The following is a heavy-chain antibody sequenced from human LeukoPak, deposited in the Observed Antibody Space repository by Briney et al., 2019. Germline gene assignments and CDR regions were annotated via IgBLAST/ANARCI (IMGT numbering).Heavy chain of an antibody. CDR2: ISSSGSTI. CDR1: GFTFSSYE. J-gene: IGHJ4*02. CDR3: ARQNDFWSGYPTFDY. Sequence: GGSLRLSGAASGFTFSSYEMNWVRQAPGKGLEWVSYISSSGSTIYYADSVKGRFTISRDNAKNSLYLQMNSLRAEDTAVYYCARQNDFWSGYPTFDYWGQGTLVTVSS. V-gene: IGHV3-48*03. D-gene: IGHD3-3*01.